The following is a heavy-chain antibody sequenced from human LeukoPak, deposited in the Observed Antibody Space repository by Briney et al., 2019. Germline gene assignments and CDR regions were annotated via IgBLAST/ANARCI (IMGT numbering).Heavy chain of an antibody. J-gene: IGHJ3*02. CDR3: ARSGSGWYADAFDI. V-gene: IGHV1-2*02. CDR2: INPNSGGT. Sequence: ASVKVSCKASGYTFTGYYMHWVRQAPGQGLEWMGWINPNSGGTNYAQKFQGRVTMTRDTSISTAYMELSRLRSDDTAVYYCARSGSGWYADAFDIWGQGTMVTVSS. D-gene: IGHD6-19*01. CDR1: GYTFTGYY.